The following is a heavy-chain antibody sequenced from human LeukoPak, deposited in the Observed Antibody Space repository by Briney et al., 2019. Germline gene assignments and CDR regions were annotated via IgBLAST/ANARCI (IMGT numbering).Heavy chain of an antibody. D-gene: IGHD4-17*01. Sequence: PGGSLRLSCAASGFTFSDFWMSWVRQAPGKGLEWVAIMNQDGSENYYVDSVRGRFTISRDNAKNSLYLQMNSLRAEDTAVYYCARAGSTGSVDHWGQGTLVTVSS. V-gene: IGHV3-7*01. J-gene: IGHJ4*02. CDR3: ARAGSTGSVDH. CDR1: GFTFSDFW. CDR2: MNQDGSEN.